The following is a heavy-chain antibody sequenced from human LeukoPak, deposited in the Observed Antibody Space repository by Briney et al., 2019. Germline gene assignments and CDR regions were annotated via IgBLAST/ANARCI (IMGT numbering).Heavy chain of an antibody. CDR1: GGTFSSYA. J-gene: IGHJ6*02. D-gene: IGHD3-3*01. CDR2: IIPIFGIA. V-gene: IGHV1-69*04. CDR3: AQGSLRFLNGMDV. Sequence: SVKVSCKASGGTFSSYAISWVRQAPRQGLEWMGRIIPIFGIANYAQKFQGRVTITADKSTSTAYMELSSLRSEDTAVYYCAQGSLRFLNGMDVWGQGTTVTVSS.